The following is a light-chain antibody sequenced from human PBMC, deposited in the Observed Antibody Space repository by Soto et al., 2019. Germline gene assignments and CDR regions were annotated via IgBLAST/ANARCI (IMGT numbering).Light chain of an antibody. CDR3: QQYYNTLYT. V-gene: IGKV4-1*01. Sequence: DIVMTQSPDSLAVSLGERATINCKSSQSVLYSSSNRNYLVWYQQKPGQPPKPLIYWASTRESGVPDRFSGSGSGTDFTLTISSLQAEDVAVYYCQQYYNTLYTFGQGTKLEL. CDR2: WAS. J-gene: IGKJ2*01. CDR1: QSVLYSSSNRNY.